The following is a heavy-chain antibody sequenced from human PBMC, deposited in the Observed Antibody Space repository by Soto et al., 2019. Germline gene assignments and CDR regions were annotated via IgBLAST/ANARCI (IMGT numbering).Heavy chain of an antibody. J-gene: IGHJ4*02. D-gene: IGHD3-22*01. CDR3: AGGGDYDSSGYSFDY. V-gene: IGHV4-34*01. CDR2: IDHSGST. CDR1: GGSFSGYY. Sequence: SETLSLTCGVYGGSFSGYYWSWIRQPPGKGLEWIGEIDHSGSTYYNPSLKSRVTISVDRSKNQFSLKLSSVTAADTAVYYCAGGGDYDSSGYSFDYWGQGTLVTVSS.